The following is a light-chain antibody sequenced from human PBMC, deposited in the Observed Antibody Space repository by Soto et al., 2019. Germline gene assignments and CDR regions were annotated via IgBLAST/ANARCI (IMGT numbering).Light chain of an antibody. CDR1: SSNIGSNT. J-gene: IGLJ1*01. CDR2: SNN. V-gene: IGLV1-44*01. CDR3: AAWDDSLNGYV. Sequence: VLTQPPSASGTPGQRVTISCSGSSSNIGSNTVNWYQQLPGTAPKLLIYSNNQRPSGVPDRFSGSKSGTSASLAISGLQSEDEADYYCAAWDDSLNGYVFGTGTEVTVL.